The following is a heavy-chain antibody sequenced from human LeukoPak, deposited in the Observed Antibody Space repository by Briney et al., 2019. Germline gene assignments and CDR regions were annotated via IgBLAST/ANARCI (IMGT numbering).Heavy chain of an antibody. Sequence: SGGSLRLSCTASGFTFSAYAMMWVRQAPGKGPEWVSAIRGGGTSEFYADSVKGRLRISRDNSKDTLFLQMNGLRAEDTAVYYCARDPNGDYIGAFDMWGPGTMVTVSS. CDR3: ARDPNGDYIGAFDM. CDR2: IRGGGTSE. J-gene: IGHJ3*02. CDR1: GFTFSAYA. D-gene: IGHD4-17*01. V-gene: IGHV3-23*01.